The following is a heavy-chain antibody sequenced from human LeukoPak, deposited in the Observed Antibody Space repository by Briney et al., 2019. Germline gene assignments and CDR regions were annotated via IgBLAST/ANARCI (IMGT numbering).Heavy chain of an antibody. CDR3: AKDSNDILTDYYYYYMDV. CDR2: IWYDGSNK. Sequence: GRSLRLSCAASGFTFSSYGMHWVRQAPGKGLERVAVIWYDGSNKYYADSVKGRFTISRDNSKNTLYLQMNSLRAEDTAVYYCAKDSNDILTDYYYYYMDVWGKGTTVTVSS. CDR1: GFTFSSYG. V-gene: IGHV3-33*06. J-gene: IGHJ6*03. D-gene: IGHD3-9*01.